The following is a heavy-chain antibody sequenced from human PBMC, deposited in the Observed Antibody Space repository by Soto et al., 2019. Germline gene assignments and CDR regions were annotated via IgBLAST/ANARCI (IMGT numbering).Heavy chain of an antibody. D-gene: IGHD1-26*01. Sequence: PGGSLRLSCAASRFTSGYHAMSWVRQAPGKGLEWVSTISSNGENTHYADSVKGRFIISSDNSSNTVALQMNSLRVEDTAVYYCAKGGSNAGMDVWGQGTTVTVSS. CDR3: AKGGSNAGMDV. V-gene: IGHV3-23*01. J-gene: IGHJ6*02. CDR2: ISSNGENT. CDR1: RFTSGYHA.